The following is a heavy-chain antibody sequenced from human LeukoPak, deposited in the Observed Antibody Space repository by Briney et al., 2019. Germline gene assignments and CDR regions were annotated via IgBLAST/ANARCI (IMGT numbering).Heavy chain of an antibody. CDR1: GGSISSSSYY. J-gene: IGHJ4*02. CDR3: ARGTGDFWSGWSEPLQH. CDR2: IYHSGST. V-gene: IGHV4-39*07. D-gene: IGHD3-3*01. Sequence: PSETLSLTCTVSGGSISSSSYYWGWIRQPPGKGLEWIGSIYHSGSTYYNPSLKSRVTISVDRSKNQFSLKLSSVTAADTAVYYCARGTGDFWSGWSEPLQHWGQGTLVTVSS.